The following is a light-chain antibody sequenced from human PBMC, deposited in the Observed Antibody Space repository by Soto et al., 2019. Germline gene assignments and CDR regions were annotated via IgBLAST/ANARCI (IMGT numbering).Light chain of an antibody. J-gene: IGKJ1*01. V-gene: IGKV3-20*01. Sequence: EFVLTQSPGTLSLSPGERATLSCRASQTVRNNYLAWYQQKPGQAPRLLIYDASSRATGIPDRFSGGGSGTDFTLTISRLEPEDFAVYYCQQYNDWPPTFGQGTKVDI. CDR3: QQYNDWPPT. CDR2: DAS. CDR1: QTVRNNY.